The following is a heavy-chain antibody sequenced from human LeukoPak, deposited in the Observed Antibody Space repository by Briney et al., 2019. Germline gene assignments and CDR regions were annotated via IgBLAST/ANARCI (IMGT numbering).Heavy chain of an antibody. V-gene: IGHV4-34*01. J-gene: IGHJ3*02. D-gene: IGHD6-13*01. Sequence: SETLSLTCGVYAGPFRGYYWSGIRQPPGKGLEWIGEINHSGSTNYNPYLKSRVTLPVDTSKNQFSLKLRSVTAAGTAGYYCARDGIAAAGTQAFDIWGQGTMVTVSS. CDR2: INHSGST. CDR3: ARDGIAAAGTQAFDI. CDR1: AGPFRGYY.